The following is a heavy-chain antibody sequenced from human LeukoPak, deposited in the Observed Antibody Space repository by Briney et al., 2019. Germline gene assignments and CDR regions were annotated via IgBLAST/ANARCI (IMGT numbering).Heavy chain of an antibody. CDR2: IFYSGST. V-gene: IGHV4-59*01. CDR3: ARDGHGSGSYYHWFDP. Sequence: SETLSLTCTVSGGSISRYYWSWIRQPPGKGLEWIGYIFYSGSTNYNPSLKSRVTISVDTSKNQFSLKLRSVTAADTAVYYCARDGHGSGSYYHWFDPWGQGTLVTVSS. CDR1: GGSISRYY. J-gene: IGHJ5*02. D-gene: IGHD1-26*01.